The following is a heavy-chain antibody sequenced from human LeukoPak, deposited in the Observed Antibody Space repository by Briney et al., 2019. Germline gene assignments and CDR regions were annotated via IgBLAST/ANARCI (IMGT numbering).Heavy chain of an antibody. Sequence: SVKVSCKASGGTFSSYAISWVRQAPGQGLEWMGGIIPIFGTANYAQKFQGRVTITADKSTSTAYMGLSSLRSEDTAVYYCGGYSYGYFDYWGQGTLVTVSS. CDR2: IIPIFGTA. CDR1: GGTFSSYA. J-gene: IGHJ4*02. D-gene: IGHD5-18*01. CDR3: GGYSYGYFDY. V-gene: IGHV1-69*06.